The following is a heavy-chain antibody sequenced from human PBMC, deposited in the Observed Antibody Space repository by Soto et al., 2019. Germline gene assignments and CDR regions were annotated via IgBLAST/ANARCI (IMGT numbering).Heavy chain of an antibody. CDR3: ARDRRGNRYYYGMDV. J-gene: IGHJ6*02. V-gene: IGHV3-33*01. CDR1: GFTFSSYG. CDR2: IWYDGSNK. Sequence: QVQLVESGGGVVQPGRSLRLSCAASGFTFSSYGMHWVRQAPGKGLEWVAVIWYDGSNKYYADSVKGRFTISRDNSKNTLYLQMNSLRAEDTAVYYCARDRRGNRYYYGMDVWGQGTTVTVSS. D-gene: IGHD2-15*01.